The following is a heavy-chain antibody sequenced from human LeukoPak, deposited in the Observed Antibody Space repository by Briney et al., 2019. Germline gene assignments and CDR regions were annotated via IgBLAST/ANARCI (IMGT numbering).Heavy chain of an antibody. CDR3: ARTNRGELVRPFDY. J-gene: IGHJ4*02. CDR1: GFTFSSYG. CDR2: ISGSGGST. D-gene: IGHD1-26*01. V-gene: IGHV3-23*01. Sequence: GGSLRLSCAAPGFTFSSYGMSWVRQAPGKGLEWVSAISGSGGSTYYADSVKGRFTISRDNAKNSLYLQMNSLRAEDTALYYCARTNRGELVRPFDYWGQGTLVTVSS.